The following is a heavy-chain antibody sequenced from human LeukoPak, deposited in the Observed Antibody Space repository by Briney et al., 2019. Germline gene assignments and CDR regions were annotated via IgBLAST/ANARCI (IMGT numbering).Heavy chain of an antibody. V-gene: IGHV1-69*06. J-gene: IGHJ5*02. CDR1: GGTFSSYA. D-gene: IGHD3-22*01. CDR3: ARDPGIVVATRWFDP. Sequence: GASVKVSCKASGGTFSSYAISWVRQAPGQGLEWMGGIIPIFGTANYAQKFQGRVTITADKSTSTAYMELSSLRSEDTAVYYCARDPGIVVATRWFDPWGQGTLVTVSS. CDR2: IIPIFGTA.